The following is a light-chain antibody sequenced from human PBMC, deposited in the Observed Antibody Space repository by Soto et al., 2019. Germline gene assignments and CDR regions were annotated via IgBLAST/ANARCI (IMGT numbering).Light chain of an antibody. CDR3: CSYGGNDNYV. Sequence: QSALTQPPSASGSPGQAVAISCTGTSSDVGGYNYVSWYQQHPGKAPKLLIYEVTKRPSGVPDRFSGSKSGSTASLTVSGLQAEDEADYYCCSYGGNDNYVFGTGTQLTVL. CDR1: SSDVGGYNY. V-gene: IGLV2-8*01. CDR2: EVT. J-gene: IGLJ1*01.